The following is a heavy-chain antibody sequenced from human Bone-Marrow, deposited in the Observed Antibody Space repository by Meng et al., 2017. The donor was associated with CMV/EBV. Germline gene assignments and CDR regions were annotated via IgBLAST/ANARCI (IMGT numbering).Heavy chain of an antibody. V-gene: IGHV3-23*01. D-gene: IGHD2-2*01. J-gene: IGHJ4*02. Sequence: CKASGFTFHTYAMSWVRQAPGKGLEWVSSISADGVATYYADSVKGRFTISRDNSKNTLYLQMNSLRAEDTAVYYCANSYVGTYQFDYWGQGTLVTVSS. CDR2: ISADGVAT. CDR3: ANSYVGTYQFDY. CDR1: GFTFHTYA.